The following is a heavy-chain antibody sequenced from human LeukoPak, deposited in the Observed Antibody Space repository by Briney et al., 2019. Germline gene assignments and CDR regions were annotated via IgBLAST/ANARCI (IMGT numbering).Heavy chain of an antibody. V-gene: IGHV3-21*01. D-gene: IGHD3-22*01. J-gene: IGHJ4*02. CDR1: GFTFSNAW. Sequence: GGSLRLSCAASGFTFSNAWMSWVRQAPGKGLEWVSFISSSRSYIYYADSVKGRFTISRDNAKNSLYLQMNSLRAEDTAVYYCARPREDDSSGSRVDVPFDYWGQGTLVTVSS. CDR2: ISSSRSYI. CDR3: ARPREDDSSGSRVDVPFDY.